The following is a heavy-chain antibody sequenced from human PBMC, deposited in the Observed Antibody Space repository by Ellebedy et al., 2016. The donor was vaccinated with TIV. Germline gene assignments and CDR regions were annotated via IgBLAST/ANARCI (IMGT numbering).Heavy chain of an antibody. CDR2: FHPGDSET. CDR3: GRYLWRIDY. J-gene: IGHJ4*02. Sequence: GGSLRLXXEASGYTFANYWIGWVRQTPGKGLEWVGMFHPGDSETRYGPSFQGQVTISADKSISTAYLHWRSLKASDTAMYYCGRYLWRIDYWGQGTLITVSS. D-gene: IGHD3-3*01. V-gene: IGHV5-51*01. CDR1: GYTFANYW.